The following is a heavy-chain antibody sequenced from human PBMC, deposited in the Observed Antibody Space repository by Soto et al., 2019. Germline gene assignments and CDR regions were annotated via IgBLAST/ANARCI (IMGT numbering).Heavy chain of an antibody. CDR3: ARDLRTTVTTNGLFDY. D-gene: IGHD4-17*01. CDR2: IYYSGST. J-gene: IGHJ4*02. V-gene: IGHV4-61*01. CDR1: GGYVSSGSYY. Sequence: ASVTMSVTCTVAGGYVSSGSYYWSWIRKPPGKGLEWIGYIYYSGSTNYNPSLKSRVTISVDTSKNQFSLKLSSVTAADTAVYYCARDLRTTVTTNGLFDYWGQGTLVTVSS.